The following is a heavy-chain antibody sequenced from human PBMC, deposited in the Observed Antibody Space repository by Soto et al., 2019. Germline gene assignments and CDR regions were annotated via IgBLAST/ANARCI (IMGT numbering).Heavy chain of an antibody. CDR2: INAGNGNT. Sequence: ASVKVSCKASGYTFTSYAMHWVRQAPGQRLEWMGWINAGNGNTNYAQKFQGRVTITADESTSTVYMELRSLRSDDTAVFYCARELRITTAGPRPYDYWGQGTLVTVSS. V-gene: IGHV1-3*01. J-gene: IGHJ4*02. CDR1: GYTFTSYA. D-gene: IGHD6-13*01. CDR3: ARELRITTAGPRPYDY.